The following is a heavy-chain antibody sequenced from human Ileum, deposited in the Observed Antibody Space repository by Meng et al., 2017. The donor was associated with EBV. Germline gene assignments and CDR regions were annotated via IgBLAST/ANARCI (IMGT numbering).Heavy chain of an antibody. CDR2: INSNTGNS. CDR3: AREVGQGWYYFDY. V-gene: IGHV7-4-1*02. J-gene: IGHJ4*02. CDR1: GYTFRSHA. Sequence: QVQTVQSEYELWKPGASVKVSCKASGYTFRSHAMSWVRQAPGQGLEWMGWINSNTGNSTYAQGFTGRFVFSLDTSVSTAYLHINSLKTEDTAVYYCAREVGQGWYYFDYWGQGTLVTVSS. D-gene: IGHD6-19*01.